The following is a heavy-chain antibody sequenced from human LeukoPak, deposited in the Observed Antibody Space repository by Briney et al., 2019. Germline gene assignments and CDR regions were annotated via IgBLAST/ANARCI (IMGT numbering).Heavy chain of an antibody. D-gene: IGHD3-10*01. CDR1: GFTFSSYA. CDR2: ISGSGGST. CDR3: AKNLPDRRSYYNPHY. Sequence: GGSLRLSCAASGFTFSSYAMSWVRRAPGKGLEWVSAISGSGGSTYYADSVKGRFTTSRDNSKNTLYLQMNSLRAEDTAVYYCAKNLPDRRSYYNPHYWGQGTLVTASS. J-gene: IGHJ4*02. V-gene: IGHV3-23*01.